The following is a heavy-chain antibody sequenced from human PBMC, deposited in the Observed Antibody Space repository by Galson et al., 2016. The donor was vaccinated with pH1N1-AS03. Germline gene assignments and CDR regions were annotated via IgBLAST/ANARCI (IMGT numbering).Heavy chain of an antibody. J-gene: IGHJ4*02. Sequence: SLRLSCAGSGFTFSSYWMSWVRQAPGKGLEWVANIKEDGSVKYYVDSVKGRFTISSDNAKNSVYLQMNSLRADDTAVYYCARAIGAAGSAWGQGTLVTVSS. D-gene: IGHD6-13*01. CDR2: IKEDGSVK. CDR1: GFTFSSYW. CDR3: ARAIGAAGSA. V-gene: IGHV3-7*03.